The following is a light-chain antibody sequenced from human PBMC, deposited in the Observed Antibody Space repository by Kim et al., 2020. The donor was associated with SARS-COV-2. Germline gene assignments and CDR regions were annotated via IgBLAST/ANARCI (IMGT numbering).Light chain of an antibody. J-gene: IGKJ4*01. V-gene: IGKV3-11*01. Sequence: PGERATLSCRASQSVSSYLAWYQQKPGQPPSLLIYDASNRATGIPARFSGSGSETDFALTISSLEPEDFAVYYCQQRGDWPLTFGGGTKV. CDR1: QSVSSY. CDR3: QQRGDWPLT. CDR2: DAS.